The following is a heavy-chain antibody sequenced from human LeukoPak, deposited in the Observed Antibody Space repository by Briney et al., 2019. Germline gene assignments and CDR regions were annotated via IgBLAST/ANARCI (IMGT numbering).Heavy chain of an antibody. Sequence: PGGSLRLSCAASGFTFSSYAMSWVRLAPGKGLEWVSAISGSGGSTYYADSVKGRFTISRDNSKNTLYLQMNSPRAEDTAVYYCAKDLVVVPAAPFDYWGQGTLVTVSS. CDR2: ISGSGGST. V-gene: IGHV3-23*01. CDR1: GFTFSSYA. D-gene: IGHD2-2*01. CDR3: AKDLVVVPAAPFDY. J-gene: IGHJ4*02.